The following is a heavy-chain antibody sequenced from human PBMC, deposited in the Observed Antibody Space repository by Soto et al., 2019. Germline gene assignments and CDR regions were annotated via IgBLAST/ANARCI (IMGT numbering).Heavy chain of an antibody. V-gene: IGHV4-39*01. J-gene: IGHJ6*02. CDR3: ARRGYYYYYGMDV. CDR2: IYYSGST. CDR1: GGSTSSSSYY. Sequence: SETLSLTCTVSGGSTSSSSYYWGWIRQPPGKGLEWIGSIYYSGSTYYNPSLKSRVTISVDTSKNQFSLKLSSVTAADTAVYYCARRGYYYYYGMDVWGQGTTVTVSS.